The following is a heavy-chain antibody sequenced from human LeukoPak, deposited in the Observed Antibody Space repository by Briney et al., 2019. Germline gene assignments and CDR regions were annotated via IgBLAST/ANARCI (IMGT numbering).Heavy chain of an antibody. J-gene: IGHJ4*02. CDR2: TYTSGST. D-gene: IGHD4-17*01. Sequence: SETLSLTCTVSDGSISSYYWSWIRQPAGKGLEWIGRTYTSGSTNYNPSLKGRVTMSVGTSHNQFSLKLSSVTAADTAVYYCARGSSYGDYETTFDYWGRGTLVTVSS. V-gene: IGHV4-4*07. CDR1: DGSISSYY. CDR3: ARGSSYGDYETTFDY.